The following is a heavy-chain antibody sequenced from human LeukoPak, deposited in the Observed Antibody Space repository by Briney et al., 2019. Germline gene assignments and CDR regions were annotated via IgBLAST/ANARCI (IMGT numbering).Heavy chain of an antibody. CDR3: AKGGLRRAFDI. CDR1: GFTVSSNS. V-gene: IGHV3-53*01. D-gene: IGHD3/OR15-3a*01. CDR2: IYSDNT. Sequence: GGSLRLSCTVSGFTVSSNSMSWVRQAPGKGLEWVSFIYSDNTHYSDSVKGRFTISRDNSKNTLYLQMNSLRAEDTAVYYCAKGGLRRAFDIWGQGTMVTVSS. J-gene: IGHJ3*02.